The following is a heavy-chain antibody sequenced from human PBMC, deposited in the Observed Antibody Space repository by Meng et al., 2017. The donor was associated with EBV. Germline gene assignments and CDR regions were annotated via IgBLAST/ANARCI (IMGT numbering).Heavy chain of an antibody. CDR2: MNPNSGNT. Sequence: VELGQTGAQVQKPWAPVKVACKASGYTFTSYDINWVRLATGQGLEWMGWMNPNSGNTGYAQKFQGRVTMTRNTSISTAYMELSSLRSEDTAVYYCARGRGVYCSGGSCYPGWFDPWGQGTLVTVSS. CDR1: GYTFTSYD. V-gene: IGHV1-8*01. CDR3: ARGRGVYCSGGSCYPGWFDP. J-gene: IGHJ5*02. D-gene: IGHD2-15*01.